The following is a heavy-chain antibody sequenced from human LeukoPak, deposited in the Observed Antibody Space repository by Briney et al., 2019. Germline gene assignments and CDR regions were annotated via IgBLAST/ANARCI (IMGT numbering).Heavy chain of an antibody. CDR2: IYYSGST. Sequence: PSETLSLTCTVSGGSIRSHYWSWIRQPPGKGLEWIGYIYYSGSTNYNPSLKSRVTTSVDTSKNQFSLKLSSVTAADTAVYYCARDRGDYDSSGYYGYFDYWGQGALVTVSS. CDR1: GGSIRSHY. V-gene: IGHV4-59*11. D-gene: IGHD3-22*01. J-gene: IGHJ4*02. CDR3: ARDRGDYDSSGYYGYFDY.